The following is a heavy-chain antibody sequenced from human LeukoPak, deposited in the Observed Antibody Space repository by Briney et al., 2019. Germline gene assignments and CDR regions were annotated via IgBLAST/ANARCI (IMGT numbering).Heavy chain of an antibody. V-gene: IGHV3-21*05. J-gene: IGHJ4*02. CDR3: ASSTQISKYADY. Sequence: GGSLRLSCATSGFSFTDYPMNWVRQAPGKGLEWISNIRTTAEGAKYAYYADSVKGRVTISRDNAKSTLYLQMNSLRAEDTAVYYCASSTQISKYADYWGQGALVTVSS. D-gene: IGHD2-2*01. CDR2: IRTTAEGAKYA. CDR1: GFSFTDYP.